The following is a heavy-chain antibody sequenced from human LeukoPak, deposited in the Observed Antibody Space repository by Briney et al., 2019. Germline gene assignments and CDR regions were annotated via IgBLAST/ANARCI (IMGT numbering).Heavy chain of an antibody. Sequence: GGSLRLSCAASGFTFSNYWMNWVRQAPGKGLEWVSGFSGNGGSIYYADSVKGRFTISRDNSKNTLFLQINSLRAEDTAVYYCAKSSGGTAYYYYMDVWGKGTTVIVSS. CDR3: AKSSGGTAYYYYMDV. CDR2: FSGNGGSI. J-gene: IGHJ6*03. CDR1: GFTFSNYW. V-gene: IGHV3-23*01. D-gene: IGHD6-6*01.